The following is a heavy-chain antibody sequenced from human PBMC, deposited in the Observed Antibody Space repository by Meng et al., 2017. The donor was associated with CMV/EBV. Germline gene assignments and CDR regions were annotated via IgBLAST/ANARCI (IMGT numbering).Heavy chain of an antibody. Sequence: SRTSSVRQPPVHGLEWMGWISAYNGNTNYAQKLQGGVTMTTDTSTSTAYMELRSLRSDDTAVYYCARVIPSSGYCSSTSCYTSWFDPWRQGTLVTVSS. V-gene: IGHV1-18*01. D-gene: IGHD2-2*02. J-gene: IGHJ5*02. CDR3: ARVIPSSGYCSSTSCYTSWFDP. CDR2: ISAYNGNT. CDR1: SR.